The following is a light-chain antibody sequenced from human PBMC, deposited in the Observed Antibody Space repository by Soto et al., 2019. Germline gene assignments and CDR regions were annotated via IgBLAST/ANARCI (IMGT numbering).Light chain of an antibody. Sequence: DIQLTQSPSFLSASVGDRVTITCRASQGISSHLAWYQQKPGKAPKLLIYAASTLQTGVPSRFSGGGSGTDFTLTLSSLQPEDFATYYCQQVNSFPSTFGQGTRLEIK. J-gene: IGKJ5*01. CDR1: QGISSH. CDR3: QQVNSFPST. CDR2: AAS. V-gene: IGKV1-9*01.